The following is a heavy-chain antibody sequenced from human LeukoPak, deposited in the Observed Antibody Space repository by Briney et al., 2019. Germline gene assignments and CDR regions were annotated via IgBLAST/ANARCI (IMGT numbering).Heavy chain of an antibody. Sequence: PGGAPRLSCATPGFPFSSYSMNWGRQAPGKGLEWVSSISSSSSYIYYADSVKGRFTISRDNAKNSLYLQMNSLRAEDTAVYYCAREVEYRWGQGTLVTVSS. CDR1: GFPFSSYS. CDR2: ISSSSSYI. CDR3: AREVEYR. D-gene: IGHD5-24*01. J-gene: IGHJ5*02. V-gene: IGHV3-21*01.